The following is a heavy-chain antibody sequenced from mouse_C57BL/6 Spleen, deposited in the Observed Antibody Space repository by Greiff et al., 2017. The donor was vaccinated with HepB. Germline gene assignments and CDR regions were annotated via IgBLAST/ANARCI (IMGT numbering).Heavy chain of an antibody. CDR3: AREVFITTVYFDY. J-gene: IGHJ2*01. CDR2: IYPGDGDT. CDR1: GYAFSSSW. V-gene: IGHV1-82*01. D-gene: IGHD1-1*01. Sequence: QVQLQQSGPELVKPGASVKISCKASGYAFSSSWMNWVKQRPGKGLEWIGRIYPGDGDTNYNGKFKGKATLTADKSSSTAYMQLSSLTSEDSAVYFCAREVFITTVYFDYWGQGTTLTVSS.